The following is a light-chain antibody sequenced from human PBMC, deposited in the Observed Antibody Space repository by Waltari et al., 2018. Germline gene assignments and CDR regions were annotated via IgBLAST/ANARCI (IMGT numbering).Light chain of an antibody. CDR3: AAWDDSLNGRV. Sequence: QSVLTQPPSASGTSGPGVTLSATGSRSIIGRNTVSWYQPLPGTAPNLLISTNTQRPSGVPDRFSGSKSGTSASLAISGLQSEDEADYYCAAWDDSLNGRVFGGGTKVTVL. V-gene: IGLV1-44*01. CDR1: RSIIGRNT. J-gene: IGLJ3*02. CDR2: TNT.